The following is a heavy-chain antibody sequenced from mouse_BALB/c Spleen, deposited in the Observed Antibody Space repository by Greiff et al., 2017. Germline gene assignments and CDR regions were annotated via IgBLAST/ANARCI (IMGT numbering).Heavy chain of an antibody. CDR3: ARDPTRGLYYFDY. J-gene: IGHJ2*01. CDR2: ISYSGST. D-gene: IGHD2-10*01. CDR1: GDSITSGY. Sequence: DVKLQESGPSLVKPSQTLSLTCSVTGDSITSGYWNWIRKFPGNKLEYMGYISYSGSTYYNPSLKSRISITRDTSKNQYYLQLNSVTTEDTATYYCARDPTRGLYYFDYWGQGTTLTVSS. V-gene: IGHV3-8*02.